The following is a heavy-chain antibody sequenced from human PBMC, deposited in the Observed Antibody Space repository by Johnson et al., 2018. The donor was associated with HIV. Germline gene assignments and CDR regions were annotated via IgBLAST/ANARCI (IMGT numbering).Heavy chain of an antibody. J-gene: IGHJ3*02. D-gene: IGHD3-10*01. CDR1: GIIFSHYG. V-gene: IGHV3-30*03. Sequence: QVQLVESGGGVVQPGRSLRLSCAVSGIIFSHYGMHWVRQAPGKGLEWVAVISYDGSNKYYADSVKGRFTISRDNSKNTLYLQMNSLRAEDTAVYYCARTNSGSYYHPGAFDIWGQGTMVTVSS. CDR3: ARTNSGSYYHPGAFDI. CDR2: ISYDGSNK.